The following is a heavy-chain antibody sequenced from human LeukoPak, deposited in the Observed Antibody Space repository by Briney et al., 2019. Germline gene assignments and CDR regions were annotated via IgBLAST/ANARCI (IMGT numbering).Heavy chain of an antibody. V-gene: IGHV1-46*01. D-gene: IGHD4-17*01. CDR2: INPSGGRT. CDR3: AIGSQDGDYPFDH. J-gene: IGHJ4*02. CDR1: GYTFTSYY. Sequence: ASVKVSCKAAGYTFTSYYMHWVRQAPGQGLEWMGFINPSGGRTTYAQKFQGRVTLGRDTSTSTVYVELSSLRSEDTAVYYCAIGSQDGDYPFDHRGQGTLVTVSS.